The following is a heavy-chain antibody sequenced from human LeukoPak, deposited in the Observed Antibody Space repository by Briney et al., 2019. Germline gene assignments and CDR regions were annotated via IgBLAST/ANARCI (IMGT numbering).Heavy chain of an antibody. CDR3: XXXRREIXLWPREYYXXYMDV. J-gene: IGHJ6*03. CDR2: IKQDGSGK. D-gene: IGHD5-18*01. V-gene: IGHV3-7*03. CDR1: GFTFSSYG. Sequence: GGSLXXSCAASGFTFSSYGMSWVRQAPGKGLEWVANIKQDGSGKYYVGSVKGRFTISRDNAKNSLNLQMNSLRAEDTAVYYXXXXRREIXLWPREYYXXYMDVWGKGTTVTISS.